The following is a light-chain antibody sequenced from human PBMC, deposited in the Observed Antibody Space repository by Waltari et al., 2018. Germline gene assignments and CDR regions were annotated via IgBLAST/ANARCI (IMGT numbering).Light chain of an antibody. Sequence: DIQMTQSPSTLSASVGDSVTITCRASETVLTWLAWYQQKPGKAPKLLIYKASSLESGVPSRFSGSASGTEFTLTISSLQPDDSATYYCQKYNSAPLITFGQGTRLEIK. CDR2: KAS. CDR1: ETVLTW. J-gene: IGKJ5*01. V-gene: IGKV1-5*03. CDR3: QKYNSAPLIT.